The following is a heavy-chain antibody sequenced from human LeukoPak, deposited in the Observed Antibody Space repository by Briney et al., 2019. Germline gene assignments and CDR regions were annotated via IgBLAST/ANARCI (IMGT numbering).Heavy chain of an antibody. Sequence: ASVKVSCKASGYTFTSYDISWVRQAPGQGLEWMGWISPYNGHRNHAQKFQGRVTLTTDTSTSTAFMELRSLRFDDTAVYYCARGPYFTYYDFWSGYFTAPNYGMNVWGQGTTVTVSS. CDR3: ARGPYFTYYDFWSGYFTAPNYGMNV. CDR2: ISPYNGHR. J-gene: IGHJ6*02. CDR1: GYTFTSYD. D-gene: IGHD3-3*01. V-gene: IGHV1-18*01.